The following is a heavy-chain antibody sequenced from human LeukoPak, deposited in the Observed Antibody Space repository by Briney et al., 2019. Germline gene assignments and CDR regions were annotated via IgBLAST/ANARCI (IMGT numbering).Heavy chain of an antibody. Sequence: GGSLRLSCAASGFTFSLSAMTWVRQPPGKGLEWVAVISYDGSNKYYADSVKGRFTISRDNSKNTLYLQMNSLRAEDTAVYYCARDRVLSSSWQGNGYYYGMDVWGKGTTVTVSS. CDR2: ISYDGSNK. D-gene: IGHD6-13*01. V-gene: IGHV3-30*04. CDR1: GFTFSLSA. J-gene: IGHJ6*04. CDR3: ARDRVLSSSWQGNGYYYGMDV.